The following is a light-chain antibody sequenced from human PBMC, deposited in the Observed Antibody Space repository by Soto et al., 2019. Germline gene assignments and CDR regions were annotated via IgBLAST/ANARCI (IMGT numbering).Light chain of an antibody. CDR3: CSYAGSTTSWV. V-gene: IGLV2-23*02. CDR2: DVS. J-gene: IGLJ3*02. Sequence: QSALTQPASVSGSPGQSITISCTGTSSDVGSYNLVSWYQQHADKAPKLMIYDVSKRPSGISNRFSGSKSGSTASLTISGLQAEDEADYYCCSYAGSTTSWVFGGGTTLTVL. CDR1: SSDVGSYNL.